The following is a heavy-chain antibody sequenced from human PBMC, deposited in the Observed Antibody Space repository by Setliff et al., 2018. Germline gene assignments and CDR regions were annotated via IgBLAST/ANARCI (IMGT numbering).Heavy chain of an antibody. V-gene: IGHV5-51*01. J-gene: IGHJ5*02. CDR3: AQKHQRASWAFDP. Sequence: GASLKISCKESRDSFTNYWIIWVRQVLGKGLEWMGMIFPADADTRYNPSFKGQVTMSLDRSITTAYLQWDSLKASDTAIYYCAQKHQRASWAFDPWGRGTLVTVSS. CDR1: RDSFTNYW. CDR2: IFPADADT. D-gene: IGHD2-2*01.